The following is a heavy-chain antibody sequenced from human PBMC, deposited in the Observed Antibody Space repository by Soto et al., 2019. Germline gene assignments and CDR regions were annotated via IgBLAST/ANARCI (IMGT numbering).Heavy chain of an antibody. CDR2: IYPGDSDT. CDR3: AGQGIAARRYYYYGMDV. D-gene: IGHD6-13*01. V-gene: IGHV5-51*01. Sequence: GESLKISCKGSGYSFTSYWIGWVRQMPGKGLEWMGIIYPGDSDTRYSPSFQGQVTISADKSISTAYLQWGSLKASDTAMYYCAGQGIAARRYYYYGMDVWGQGTTVTVSS. CDR1: GYSFTSYW. J-gene: IGHJ6*02.